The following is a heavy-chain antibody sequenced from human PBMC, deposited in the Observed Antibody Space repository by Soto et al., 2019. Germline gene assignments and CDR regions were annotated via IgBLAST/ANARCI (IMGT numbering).Heavy chain of an antibody. Sequence: VQLVESGGGLVKPGESLRLSCVASGFTFKNYNMNWVRQAPWKGLEWVSSIGDSDTFTYYADSVKGRFTISRDNAKSSLFLQMNSLRVEDTAVYFCVRDGSLLGMTRWGQGTLVTVSS. CDR3: VRDGSLLGMTR. J-gene: IGHJ4*02. CDR1: GFTFKNYN. CDR2: IGDSDTFT. D-gene: IGHD3-10*01. V-gene: IGHV3-21*02.